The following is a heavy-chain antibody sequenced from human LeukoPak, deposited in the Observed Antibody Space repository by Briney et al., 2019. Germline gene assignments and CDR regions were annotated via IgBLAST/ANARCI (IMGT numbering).Heavy chain of an antibody. D-gene: IGHD3-9*01. V-gene: IGHV4-39*07. CDR3: ARLTSRGRSPYYFDY. CDR1: GGSISSSSYY. J-gene: IGHJ4*02. CDR2: IYYSGST. Sequence: SETLSLTCTVSGGSISSSSYYWGWIRQPPGKGLEWIGSIYYSGSTYYNSSLKSRVTISVDTSKNQFSLKLSSVTAADTAVYYCARLTSRGRSPYYFDYWGQGTLVTVSS.